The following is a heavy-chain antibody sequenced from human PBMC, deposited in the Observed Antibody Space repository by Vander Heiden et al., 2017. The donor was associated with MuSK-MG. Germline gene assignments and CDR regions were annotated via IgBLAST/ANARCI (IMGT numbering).Heavy chain of an antibody. CDR2: INPNSGGT. CDR1: GNTFTAYY. V-gene: IGHV1-2*06. Sequence: QVQLVQSGAEVKKPGASVKVSCKASGNTFTAYYMHWVRQAPGQGLEWMGRINPNSGGTNYAQKFQGRVTMTRDTSISTAHMELSRLRSNDTAVYYCARARDFWSGPPGAFDIWGQGTMVTVAS. CDR3: ARARDFWSGPPGAFDI. J-gene: IGHJ3*02. D-gene: IGHD3-3*01.